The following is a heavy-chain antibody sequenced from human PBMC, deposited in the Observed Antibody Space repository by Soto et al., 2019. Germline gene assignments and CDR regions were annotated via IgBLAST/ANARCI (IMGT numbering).Heavy chain of an antibody. CDR2: ISSSSSTI. Sequence: LRLSCAASGFTFSSYSMNWVRQAPGKGLEWVSYISSSSSTIYYADSVKGRFTISRDNAKNSLYLQMNSLRDEDTAVYYCASNGDYYDSSGYADYYYGMDVWGQGTTVTVSS. V-gene: IGHV3-48*02. CDR3: ASNGDYYDSSGYADYYYGMDV. D-gene: IGHD3-22*01. J-gene: IGHJ6*02. CDR1: GFTFSSYS.